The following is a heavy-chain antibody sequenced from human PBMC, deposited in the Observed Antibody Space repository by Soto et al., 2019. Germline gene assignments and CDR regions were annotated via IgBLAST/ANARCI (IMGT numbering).Heavy chain of an antibody. J-gene: IGHJ5*02. V-gene: IGHV2-5*02. CDR3: AHSGGARHHHPTVVVAAQFDP. Sequence: GSGPTLVNPTQTLTLTCTFSGFSLSTSGVGVGWIRQPPGKALEWLALIYWDDDKRYSPSLKSRLTITKDTSKNQVVLTMTNMDPVDTATYYCAHSGGARHHHPTVVVAAQFDPWGQGTLVTVSS. D-gene: IGHD2-15*01. CDR1: GFSLSTSGVG. CDR2: IYWDDDK.